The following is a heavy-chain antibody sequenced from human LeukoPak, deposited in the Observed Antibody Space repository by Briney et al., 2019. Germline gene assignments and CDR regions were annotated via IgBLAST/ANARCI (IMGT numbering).Heavy chain of an antibody. CDR2: ISAYEGNT. D-gene: IGHD5-24*01. Sequence: ASVKVSCKASGYNFEILGISWVRQAPGQGLEWMGWISAYEGNTDYAQKFEDRVTMTTDTSTNTAYMDLRNLTSDDTAVYYCARTLGGFTVDRAIGFDLWGRGTLVTVSS. CDR3: ARTLGGFTVDRAIGFDL. J-gene: IGHJ2*01. CDR1: GYNFEILG. V-gene: IGHV1-18*01.